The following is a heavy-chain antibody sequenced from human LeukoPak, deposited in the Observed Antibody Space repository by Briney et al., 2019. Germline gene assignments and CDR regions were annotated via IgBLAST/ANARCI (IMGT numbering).Heavy chain of an antibody. CDR1: GGSSSGYY. CDR3: ASWTSGSSVQTTAS. V-gene: IGHV4-34*01. CDR2: INHSGST. Sequence: PSETLSLTCAVYGGSSSGYYWSWIRQPPGKGLEWIGEINHSGSTNYNPSLKSRVTISVDTSKNQFSLKLSSVTAADTAVYYCASWTSGSSVQTTASWGQGTLVTVSS. D-gene: IGHD1-26*01. J-gene: IGHJ5*02.